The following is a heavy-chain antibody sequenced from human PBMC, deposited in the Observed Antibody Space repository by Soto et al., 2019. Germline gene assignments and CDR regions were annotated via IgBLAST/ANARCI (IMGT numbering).Heavy chain of an antibody. CDR2: IWYDGSNK. J-gene: IGHJ4*02. Sequence: QVQLVESGGGVVQPGRSLRLSCAASGFTFSSYGMHWVRQAPGKGLEWVAVIWYDGSNKYYADSVKGRFTISRDNSKNTLYLQMNSLRAEDTAVYYCARGGGRIQYKESLENWGQGTLVTVSS. D-gene: IGHD5-18*01. CDR1: GFTFSSYG. CDR3: ARGGGRIQYKESLEN. V-gene: IGHV3-30*19.